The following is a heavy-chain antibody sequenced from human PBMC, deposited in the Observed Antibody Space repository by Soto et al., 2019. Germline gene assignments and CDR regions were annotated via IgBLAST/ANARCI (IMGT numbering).Heavy chain of an antibody. J-gene: IGHJ3*02. V-gene: IGHV1-69*08. CDR1: GGTFSSYT. CDR3: ARDRGDGYNNI. D-gene: IGHD5-12*01. CDR2: IIPILGIA. Sequence: QVQLVQSGAEVKKPGSSVKVSCKASGGTFSSYTISWVRQAPGQGLEWMGRIIPILGIANYAQKFQGRVTITADKSMSTAYMELSSLRSEDTAVYYCARDRGDGYNNIWCQGTMVTVSS.